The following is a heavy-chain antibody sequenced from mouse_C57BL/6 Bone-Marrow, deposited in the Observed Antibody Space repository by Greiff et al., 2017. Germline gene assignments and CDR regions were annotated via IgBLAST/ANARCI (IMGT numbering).Heavy chain of an antibody. V-gene: IGHV1-66*01. CDR1: GYSFTSYY. D-gene: IGHD1-2*01. J-gene: IGHJ2*01. CDR3: ARKEDGFHYTFDY. Sequence: QVQLKESGPELVKPGASVKISCKASGYSFTSYYIHWVKQRPGQGLEWIGWIYPGSGNTKYNEKFKGKATLTADTSSSTAYMQLSSLTSEDSAVYYCARKEDGFHYTFDYWGQGTTLTVSS. CDR2: IYPGSGNT.